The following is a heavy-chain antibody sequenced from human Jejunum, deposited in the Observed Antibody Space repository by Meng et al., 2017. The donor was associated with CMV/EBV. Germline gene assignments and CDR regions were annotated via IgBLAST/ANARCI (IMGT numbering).Heavy chain of an antibody. CDR1: VGSISTFY. D-gene: IGHD3-10*01. Sequence: TVSVGSISTFYRHWIRQPPGMGLEWIGYTYYNGRFNYNASLRNRVTLSLDTSRKQLSLKLTSVTAADTAVYYCVRDPSPLGWFDPWGQGILVTVSS. V-gene: IGHV4-59*01. J-gene: IGHJ5*02. CDR3: VRDPSPLGWFDP. CDR2: TYYNGRF.